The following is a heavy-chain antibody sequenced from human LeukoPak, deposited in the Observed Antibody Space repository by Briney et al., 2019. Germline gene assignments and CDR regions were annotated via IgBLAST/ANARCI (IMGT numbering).Heavy chain of an antibody. J-gene: IGHJ4*02. Sequence: GGSLRLSCAASGFAFSSYEMNWVRQAPGKGLEWVSYISSSGSTIYYADSVKGRFTISRDNAKNSLYLQMNSLRAEDTAVYYCARGAYYYDSSRAFDYWGQGTLVTVSS. V-gene: IGHV3-48*03. CDR3: ARGAYYYDSSRAFDY. D-gene: IGHD3-22*01. CDR2: ISSSGSTI. CDR1: GFAFSSYE.